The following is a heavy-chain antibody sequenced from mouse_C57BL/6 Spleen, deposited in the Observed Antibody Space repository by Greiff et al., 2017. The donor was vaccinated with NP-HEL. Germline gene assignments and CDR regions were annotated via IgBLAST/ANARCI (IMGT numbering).Heavy chain of an antibody. J-gene: IGHJ3*01. CDR1: GYTFTSYW. D-gene: IGHD2-3*01. Sequence: QVHVKQPGAELVKPGASVKLSCKASGYTFTSYWMHWVKQRPGRGLEWIGRIDPNSGGTKYNEKFKSKATLTVDKPSSTAYMQLSSLTSEDSAVYYCARGSFYDGYGAWFAYWGQGTLVTVSA. V-gene: IGHV1-72*01. CDR2: IDPNSGGT. CDR3: ARGSFYDGYGAWFAY.